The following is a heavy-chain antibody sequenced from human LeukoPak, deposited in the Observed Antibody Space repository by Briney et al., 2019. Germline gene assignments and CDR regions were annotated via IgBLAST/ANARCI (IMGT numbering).Heavy chain of an antibody. CDR3: ARDTPLDY. Sequence: PGRSLRPSCAASGFTFDDYAMHWVRQAPGKGLEWVSGISWNSGSIGYADSVKGRFTISRDNAKNSLYLQMNSLRAEDMALYYCARDTPLDYWGQGTLVTVSS. CDR1: GFTFDDYA. CDR2: ISWNSGSI. V-gene: IGHV3-9*03. J-gene: IGHJ4*02.